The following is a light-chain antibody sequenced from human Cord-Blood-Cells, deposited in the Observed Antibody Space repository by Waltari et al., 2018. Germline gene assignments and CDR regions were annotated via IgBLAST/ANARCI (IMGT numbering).Light chain of an antibody. Sequence: QSALTQPPSASGSPGQSVTISCTATSSDVGGYNYVSWYHQHPGKAPKLMIYEVSKRPSGVPDRFSGSKSGNTASLTVSGLQAEDEADYYCSSYAGSNSYVFGTGTKVTVL. CDR1: SSDVGGYNY. J-gene: IGLJ1*01. CDR3: SSYAGSNSYV. V-gene: IGLV2-8*01. CDR2: EVS.